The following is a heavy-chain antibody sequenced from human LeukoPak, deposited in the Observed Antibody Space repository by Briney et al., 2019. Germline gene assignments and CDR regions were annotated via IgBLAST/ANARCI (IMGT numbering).Heavy chain of an antibody. CDR1: GFTVSRNY. V-gene: IGHV3-53*01. CDR3: ARSGYSSSWFPFDF. CDR2: IYTGGST. J-gene: IGHJ4*02. Sequence: GGSLRLSCAASGFTVSRNYMNWVRQAPGKGLEWVSIIYTGGSTFYADSVKGRFTISRDDSQNTLYLQMDSLRAEDTAVYYCARSGYSSSWFPFDFWGQGTLVTVSS. D-gene: IGHD6-13*01.